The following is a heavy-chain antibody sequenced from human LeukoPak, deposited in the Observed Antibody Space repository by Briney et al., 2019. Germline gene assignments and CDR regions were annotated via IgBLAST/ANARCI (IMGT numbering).Heavy chain of an antibody. CDR3: ARETPVGYSYHPRPVGARSYYYGMDV. Sequence: PSETLSLTCTVSGGSISSYYWSWIRQPAGKGLEWIGRIYTSGSTNYNPSLKSRVTMSVDTSKNQFSLKLGSVTAADTAVYYCARETPVGYSYHPRPVGARSYYYGMDVWGQGTTVTVSS. J-gene: IGHJ6*02. CDR2: IYTSGST. D-gene: IGHD1-26*01. CDR1: GGSISSYY. V-gene: IGHV4-4*07.